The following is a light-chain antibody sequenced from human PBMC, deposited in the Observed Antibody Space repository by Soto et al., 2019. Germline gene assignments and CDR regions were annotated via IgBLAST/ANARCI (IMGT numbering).Light chain of an antibody. J-gene: IGLJ1*01. CDR3: AAWDDSPYV. CDR1: SSNIGSNT. CDR2: SNN. Sequence: QSVLTQPPSASGTPGQRVTISCSRSSSNIGSNTVNWYQQLPGTAPKLLIYSNNQRPSGVPDRFSCSKSGTSASLAICGLQSEDEADYYCAAWDDSPYVFGTGTKVTVL. V-gene: IGLV1-44*01.